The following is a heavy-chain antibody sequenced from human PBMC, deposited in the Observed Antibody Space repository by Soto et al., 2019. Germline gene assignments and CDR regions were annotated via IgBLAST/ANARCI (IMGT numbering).Heavy chain of an antibody. CDR2: INVYNGNT. D-gene: IGHD3-10*01. CDR3: ARGVGSGSYYNQYNWFDP. Sequence: ASVKVSCKASGYTFTNYGISWVRQAPGQGLEWMGWINVYNGNTKYAQKVQGRVTMTTDTSTSTACMELRSLRSDDTAVYYCARGVGSGSYYNQYNWFDPWGQGTLVTVSS. J-gene: IGHJ5*02. V-gene: IGHV1-18*01. CDR1: GYTFTNYG.